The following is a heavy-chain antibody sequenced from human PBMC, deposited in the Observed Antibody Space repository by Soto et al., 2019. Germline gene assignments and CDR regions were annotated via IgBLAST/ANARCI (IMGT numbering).Heavy chain of an antibody. J-gene: IGHJ6*02. CDR2: IRSKANSYAT. D-gene: IGHD3-3*01. V-gene: IGHV3-73*01. CDR1: GFTFSGSA. Sequence: LRLSCAASGFTFSGSAMHWVRQASGKGLEWVGRIRSKANSYATAYAASVKGRFTISRDDSKNTAYLQMNSLKTEDTAVYYCTRTYYDFWSGYYKGDYGMDVWGQGTTVTVSS. CDR3: TRTYYDFWSGYYKGDYGMDV.